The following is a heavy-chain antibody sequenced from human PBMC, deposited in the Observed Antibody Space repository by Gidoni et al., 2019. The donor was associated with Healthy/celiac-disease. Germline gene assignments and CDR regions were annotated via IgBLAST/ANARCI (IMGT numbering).Heavy chain of an antibody. CDR2: ISWNSGSI. V-gene: IGHV3-9*01. CDR3: AKAKYCSGGSCYGYFQH. J-gene: IGHJ1*01. D-gene: IGHD2-15*01. Sequence: EVQLVESGGGLVQPGRSLRLSCAASGFTFDDYAMHWVRQAPGKGLEWVSGISWNSGSIGYADSVKGRFTISRDNAKNSLYLQMNSLRAEDTALYYCAKAKYCSGGSCYGYFQHWGQGTLVTVSS. CDR1: GFTFDDYA.